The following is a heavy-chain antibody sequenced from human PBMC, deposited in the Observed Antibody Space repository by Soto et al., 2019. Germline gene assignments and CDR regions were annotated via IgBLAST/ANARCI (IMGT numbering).Heavy chain of an antibody. CDR1: GYTFTSYA. CDR2: INAGNGNT. CDR3: ALMTRVTTSGDY. D-gene: IGHD4-17*01. V-gene: IGHV1-3*01. J-gene: IGHJ4*02. Sequence: ASVKVSCKASGYTFTSYAMHWVRQAPGQRLEWMGWINAGNGNTKYSQKFQGRVTITRDTSASTAYMELSSLRSEDTAVYYCALMTRVTTSGDYWGQGTRVTVP.